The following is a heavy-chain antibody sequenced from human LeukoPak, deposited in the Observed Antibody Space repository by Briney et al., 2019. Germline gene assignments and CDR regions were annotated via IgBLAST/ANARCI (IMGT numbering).Heavy chain of an antibody. Sequence: GASVKVSCTASGRTFSTYAISWVRQAPGQALEWMGGIIHMFGTANYAQKFQGRVTITADESTSTAYMELSGLRSGDTAVYYCARDPAERLRGASYYYYMDVWGKGTTVTVSS. V-gene: IGHV1-69*13. J-gene: IGHJ6*03. CDR1: GRTFSTYA. CDR2: IIHMFGTA. CDR3: ARDPAERLRGASYYYYMDV. D-gene: IGHD1-1*01.